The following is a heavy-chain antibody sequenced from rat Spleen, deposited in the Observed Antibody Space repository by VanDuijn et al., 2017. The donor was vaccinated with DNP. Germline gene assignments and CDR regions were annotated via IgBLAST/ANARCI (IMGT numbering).Heavy chain of an antibody. CDR2: MWTDGDT. CDR1: GFSLTNYP. D-gene: IGHD3-8*01. CDR3: ARESPYYFDY. V-gene: IGHV2-32*01. Sequence: QVQLKESGPGLAQPSQTLSLTCTVSGFSLTNYPLHWVRQPPRKGLEWMGVMWTDGDTSYNSALKSRLSISRDTSKSQVLLKMNSLQTEDTAMYFCARESPYYFDYWGQGVMVTVSS. J-gene: IGHJ2*01.